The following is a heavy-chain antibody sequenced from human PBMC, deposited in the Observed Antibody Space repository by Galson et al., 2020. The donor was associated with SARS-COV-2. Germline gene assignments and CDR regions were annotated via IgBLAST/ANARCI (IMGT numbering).Heavy chain of an antibody. CDR3: ADSFRPRWLEREYFHH. CDR1: GFSLPTAGLG. J-gene: IGHJ1*01. D-gene: IGHD1-1*01. V-gene: IGHV2-5*01. CDR2: LYSHDDK. Sequence: SSPTLVRTTASLTLTYSFTGFSLPTAGLGVGWIRQPTGDALEWHAVLYSHDDKHYSRSTTSSLTITKDTSRNQVVLTMTDMDPVDPATYYCADSFRPRWLEREYFHHWGQGTLVTVSS.